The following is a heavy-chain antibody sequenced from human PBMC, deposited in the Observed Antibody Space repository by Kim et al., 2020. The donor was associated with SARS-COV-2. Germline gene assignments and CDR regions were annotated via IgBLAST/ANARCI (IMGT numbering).Heavy chain of an antibody. Sequence: GGSLRLSCAPSGFSVRNTYLSWVRQAPEKGLEWVSLIFSDGRTFYADSVKGRFTVSKDNSKDTLYLQMNSLGAEDTAVYFCARAGYYDSSGNYFDFPFDLWGQGTLVTVSS. V-gene: IGHV3-66*01. J-gene: IGHJ4*02. CDR2: IFSDGRT. D-gene: IGHD3-22*01. CDR3: ARAGYYDSSGNYFDFPFDL. CDR1: GFSVRNTY.